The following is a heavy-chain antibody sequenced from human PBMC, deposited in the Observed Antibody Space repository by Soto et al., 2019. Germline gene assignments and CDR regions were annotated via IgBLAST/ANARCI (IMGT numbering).Heavy chain of an antibody. CDR1: GYSFTMYW. Sequence: VESLKISCQGSGYSFTMYWIAWVRQMPGKGLEWMGIIHPRDSDTRYSPSFQGQVSVSADKSISTAYLRWSSLKASDTAMYYCGRLDNSGYYVNWGQGTLVTVSS. V-gene: IGHV5-51*01. CDR3: GRLDNSGYYVN. CDR2: IHPRDSDT. D-gene: IGHD3-22*01. J-gene: IGHJ4*02.